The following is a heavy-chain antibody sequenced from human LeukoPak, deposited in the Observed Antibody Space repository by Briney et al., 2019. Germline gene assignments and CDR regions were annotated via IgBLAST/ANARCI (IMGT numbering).Heavy chain of an antibody. V-gene: IGHV3-23*01. J-gene: IGHJ4*02. CDR3: AKDRGNYYDSSGIDY. CDR1: GFTFSSYA. Sequence: PGGSLRLSCAASGFTFSSYAMGWVRQAPGKGLEWVLAISGSGGSTYYADSVKGRFTISRDNSKNTLYLQMNSLRAEDTAVYYCAKDRGNYYDSSGIDYWGQGTLVTVSS. D-gene: IGHD3-22*01. CDR2: ISGSGGST.